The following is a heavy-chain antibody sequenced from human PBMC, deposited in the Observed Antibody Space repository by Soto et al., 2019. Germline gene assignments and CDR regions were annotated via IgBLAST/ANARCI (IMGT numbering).Heavy chain of an antibody. D-gene: IGHD6-13*01. V-gene: IGHV1-69*02. J-gene: IGHJ4*01. Sequence: SVKVSCKASGGTFSSYTISWVRQAPGQGLEWMGRIIPILGIANYAQKFQGRVTITADKSTSTAYMELSSLRSEDTAVYYCARTFSPYSSSWYDVSFDYWGHGTLVTVSS. CDR2: IIPILGIA. CDR3: ARTFSPYSSSWYDVSFDY. CDR1: GGTFSSYT.